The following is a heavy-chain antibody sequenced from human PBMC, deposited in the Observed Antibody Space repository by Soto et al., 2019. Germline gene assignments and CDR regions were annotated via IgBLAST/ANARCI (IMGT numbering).Heavy chain of an antibody. J-gene: IGHJ6*02. CDR3: ARERALGGGGLWFGENYYYYGMDV. CDR2: IWYDGSNK. D-gene: IGHD3-10*01. Sequence: GGSLRLSCAASGFTFSSYGMHWVRQAPGKGLEWVAVIWYDGSNKYYADSVKGRFTISRDNSKNTMYLQMNSLRAEDTAVYYCARERALGGGGLWFGENYYYYGMDVWGQGTTVTVSS. V-gene: IGHV3-33*01. CDR1: GFTFSSYG.